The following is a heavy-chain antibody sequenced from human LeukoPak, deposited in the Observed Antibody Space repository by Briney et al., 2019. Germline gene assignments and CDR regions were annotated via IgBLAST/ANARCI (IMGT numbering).Heavy chain of an antibody. CDR3: ARPIGYSSSWPPYDP. D-gene: IGHD6-13*01. Sequence: PGGSLRLSCAASGFTFSSYEMNWVRQAPGKGLEWVSYISSSGSTIYYADSVKGRFTISRDNSKNTLYLQMNSLRAEDTAVYYCARPIGYSSSWPPYDPWGQGTLVTVSS. J-gene: IGHJ5*02. CDR1: GFTFSSYE. V-gene: IGHV3-48*03. CDR2: ISSSGSTI.